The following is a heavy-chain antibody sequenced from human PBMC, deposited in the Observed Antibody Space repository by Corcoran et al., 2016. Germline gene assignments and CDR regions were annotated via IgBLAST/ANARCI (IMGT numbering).Heavy chain of an antibody. CDR3: ASHKKTGQRGYYYYYGMDV. CDR2: IYYSGST. J-gene: IGHJ6*02. Sequence: QLQLQESGPGLVKPSETLSLTCTVSGGSISSSSYYWGWIRQPPGKGLEWIGSIYYSGSTYYNLSLKSRVTISVDTSKNQFSLKLSSVTAADTAVYYCASHKKTGQRGYYYYYGMDVWGQGTTVTVSS. D-gene: IGHD3-10*01. V-gene: IGHV4-39*01. CDR1: GGSISSSSYY.